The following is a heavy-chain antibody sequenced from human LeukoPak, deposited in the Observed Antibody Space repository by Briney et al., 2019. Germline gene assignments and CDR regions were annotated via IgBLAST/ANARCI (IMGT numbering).Heavy chain of an antibody. J-gene: IGHJ6*03. Sequence: ASVKVSCKASGYTFTGYYMHWVRQAPGQGLEWMGRINPNSGGTNYAQKFQGRVTMTRDTSISTAYMELSRLRSDDTAVYYCAHDSSGYYGHGGYMDVWGKGTTVTVSS. V-gene: IGHV1-2*06. CDR2: INPNSGGT. D-gene: IGHD3-22*01. CDR3: AHDSSGYYGHGGYMDV. CDR1: GYTFTGYY.